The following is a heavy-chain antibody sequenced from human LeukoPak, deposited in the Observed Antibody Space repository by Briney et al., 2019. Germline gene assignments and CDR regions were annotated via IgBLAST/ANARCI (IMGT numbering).Heavy chain of an antibody. V-gene: IGHV3-9*01. CDR1: GFTFDDYA. J-gene: IGHJ5*02. CDR3: AKVPCSSTSCYVGWFDP. D-gene: IGHD2-2*01. CDR2: ISWNSGSI. Sequence: GGSLRLSCAASGFTFDDYAMHWVRQAPGKGLEWVSGISWNSGSIGYADSVKGRFTISRDNAKNSLYLQMNSLRAEDTALYYCAKVPCSSTSCYVGWFDPWGQGTLVTVSS.